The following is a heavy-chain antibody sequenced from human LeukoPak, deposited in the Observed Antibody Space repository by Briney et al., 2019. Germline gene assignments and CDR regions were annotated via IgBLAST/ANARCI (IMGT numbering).Heavy chain of an antibody. CDR2: ISSSSSYI. J-gene: IGHJ4*02. D-gene: IGHD3-22*01. CDR1: GFTFSSYG. CDR3: ARVLMPRDSSGYSYPGGFDY. Sequence: GGSLRLSCAASGFTFSSYGMNWVRQAPGKGLEWVSSISSSSSYIYYADSVKGRFTISRDNAKNSLYLQMNSLRAEDTAVYYCARVLMPRDSSGYSYPGGFDYWGQGTLVTVSS. V-gene: IGHV3-21*01.